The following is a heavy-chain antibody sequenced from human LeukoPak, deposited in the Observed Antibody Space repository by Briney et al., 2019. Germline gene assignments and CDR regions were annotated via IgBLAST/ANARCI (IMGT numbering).Heavy chain of an antibody. CDR1: GGSISSYY. CDR2: IYYSGST. V-gene: IGHV4-59*08. Sequence: PSETLSLTCTVSGGSISSYYGSWIRQPPGKGLEWIGYIYYSGSTNYNPSLKSRVTISVDTSKNQFSLKLSSMTAADTAVYYCATSRSGYSYADYWGQGTLVTVSS. J-gene: IGHJ4*02. D-gene: IGHD5-18*01. CDR3: ATSRSGYSYADY.